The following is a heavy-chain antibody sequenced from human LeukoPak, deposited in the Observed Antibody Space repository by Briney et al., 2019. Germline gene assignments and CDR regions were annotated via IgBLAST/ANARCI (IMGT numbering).Heavy chain of an antibody. J-gene: IGHJ4*02. CDR1: GISLSNYA. CDR2: ISERGGGT. Sequence: PGGSLRLSCVVSGISLSNYAMTWVRQAPGKGLEWVSYISERGGGTTYADSVKGRFTISRDNSENTLYLQMNSLRAEDTALYYCAKVGIQVLWFGESKFDYWGQGALVTVSS. V-gene: IGHV3-23*01. D-gene: IGHD3-10*01. CDR3: AKVGIQVLWFGESKFDY.